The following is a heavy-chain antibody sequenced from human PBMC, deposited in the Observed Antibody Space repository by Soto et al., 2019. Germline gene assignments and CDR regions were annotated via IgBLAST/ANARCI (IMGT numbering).Heavy chain of an antibody. D-gene: IGHD7-27*01. V-gene: IGHV1-69*04. CDR1: GDTFITSA. CDR2: IVPILGVA. CDR3: ARAQTADDTFDI. J-gene: IGHJ3*02. Sequence: QVHLVQSGAEVKKPGSSVRVSCKASGDTFITSAITWVRQAPGQGLEWVGRIVPILGVANYAQKFQGRVTISAXKXTXXXXXXXTSLTYDDTAVYYCARAQTADDTFDIWGQGTVVTVSS.